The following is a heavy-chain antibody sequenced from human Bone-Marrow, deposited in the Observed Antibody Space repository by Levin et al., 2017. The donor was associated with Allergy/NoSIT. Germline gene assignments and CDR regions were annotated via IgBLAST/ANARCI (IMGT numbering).Heavy chain of an antibody. Sequence: PGGSLRLSCAASGFTFSSYAMNWVRQAPEKGLEWVSGISAGGGSTFYADSVKGRFTISRDYSSNTLFLQMDSLRAEDTAVYYCSKSRGTAVAATGGLDYWGQGTLVTVSS. CDR3: SKSRGTAVAATGGLDY. V-gene: IGHV3-23*01. CDR2: ISAGGGST. J-gene: IGHJ4*02. CDR1: GFTFSSYA. D-gene: IGHD6-19*01.